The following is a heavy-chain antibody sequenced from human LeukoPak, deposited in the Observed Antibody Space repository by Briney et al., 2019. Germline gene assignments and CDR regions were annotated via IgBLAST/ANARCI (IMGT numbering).Heavy chain of an antibody. D-gene: IGHD5-24*01. V-gene: IGHV3-23*01. CDR3: AKALGTYGHMRFDY. J-gene: IGHJ4*02. Sequence: GGSLRLSCATSGFTFVSYAMTWVRQAPGKGLKWVSAINGGGDTTYYADSVKGRFTVSRDRSTNTLFLQMSSLRAEDSGMYYCAKALGTYGHMRFDYWGQGTLVTVSS. CDR1: GFTFVSYA. CDR2: INGGGDTT.